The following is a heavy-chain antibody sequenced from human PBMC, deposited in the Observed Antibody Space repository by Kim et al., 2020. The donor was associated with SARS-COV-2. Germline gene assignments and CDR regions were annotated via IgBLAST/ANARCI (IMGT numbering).Heavy chain of an antibody. CDR1: GYTFTSYA. CDR3: ARARVGILLWFGELEN. V-gene: IGHV1-3*01. J-gene: IGHJ4*02. Sequence: ASVKVSCKASGYTFTSYAMHWVRQAPGQRLEWMGWINAGNGNTKYSQKFQGRVTITRDTSASTAYMELSSLRSEDTAVYYCARARVGILLWFGELENWGQGTLVTVSS. D-gene: IGHD3-10*01. CDR2: INAGNGNT.